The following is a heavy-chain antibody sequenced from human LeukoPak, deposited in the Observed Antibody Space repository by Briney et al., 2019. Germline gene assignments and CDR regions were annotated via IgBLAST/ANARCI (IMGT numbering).Heavy chain of an antibody. CDR3: ARHYADAFDI. CDR1: GGSISSYY. V-gene: IGHV4-59*08. J-gene: IGHJ3*02. CDR2: IYYSGST. Sequence: SETLSLTCTVSGGSISSYYWSWVRQPPGKGLEWIGYIYYSGSTNYNPSLKSRVTISVDTSKNQFSLKLSSVTAADTAVYYCARHYADAFDIWGQGTMVTVSS. D-gene: IGHD3-16*01.